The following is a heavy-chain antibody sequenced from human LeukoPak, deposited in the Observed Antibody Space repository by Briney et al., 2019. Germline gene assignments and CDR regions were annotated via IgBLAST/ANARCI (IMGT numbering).Heavy chain of an antibody. Sequence: APVKVSCKASGYTFTGYYMHWVRQAPGQGLEGMGWINPNSGGTNYVQKFLGRVTMTRDTSISTAYMELSRLRSDDTAVYYCARAYCSSTRCHRVDYWGQGTLVTVSS. V-gene: IGHV1-2*02. D-gene: IGHD2-2*02. CDR2: INPNSGGT. CDR1: GYTFTGYY. J-gene: IGHJ4*02. CDR3: ARAYCSSTRCHRVDY.